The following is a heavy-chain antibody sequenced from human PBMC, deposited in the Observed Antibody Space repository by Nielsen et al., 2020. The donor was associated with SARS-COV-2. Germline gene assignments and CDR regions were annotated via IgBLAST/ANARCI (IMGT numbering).Heavy chain of an antibody. Sequence: GESLKISCAASGFTVSSNYMSWVRQAPGKGLEWVSVIYSGGSTYYADSVKGRFTISRDNSKNTLYLQMNSLRAEDTAVYYCARSGSSTNYGMDVWGQGTTVTVSS. CDR2: IYSGGST. CDR1: GFTVSSNY. CDR3: ARSGSSTNYGMDV. J-gene: IGHJ6*02. D-gene: IGHD2-2*01. V-gene: IGHV3-66*01.